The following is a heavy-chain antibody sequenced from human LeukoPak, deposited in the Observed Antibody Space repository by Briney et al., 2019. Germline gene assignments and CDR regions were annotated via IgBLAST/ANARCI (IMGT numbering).Heavy chain of an antibody. V-gene: IGHV4-59*08. CDR1: GDSISRYY. Sequence: SETLSLTCTISGDSISRYYWNWIRQPPGKGLEWIRYIYYSGSTNYNPSLKSRVTISIDTSKSQFSLKLNSVTAADTAVYYCARHDPIVGTPDAFDIWGQGRMVTVSS. CDR2: IYYSGST. CDR3: ARHDPIVGTPDAFDI. D-gene: IGHD1-26*01. J-gene: IGHJ3*02.